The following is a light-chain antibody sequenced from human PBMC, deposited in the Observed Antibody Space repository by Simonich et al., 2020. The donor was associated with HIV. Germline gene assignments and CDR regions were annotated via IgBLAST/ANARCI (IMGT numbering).Light chain of an antibody. CDR3: QQYGSSPLYT. J-gene: IGKJ2*01. Sequence: EIVLTQSPATLSLSPGERATLSCRASQSVSSNFAWYQQKPGQAPRLLIYGASTRATGIPARFSGSGSGTEFTLTISSMQSEDFAVYYCQQYGSSPLYTFGQGTKLEIK. CDR1: QSVSSN. CDR2: GAS. V-gene: IGKV3-15*01.